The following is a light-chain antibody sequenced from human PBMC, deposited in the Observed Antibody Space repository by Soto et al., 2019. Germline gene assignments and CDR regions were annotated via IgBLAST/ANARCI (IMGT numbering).Light chain of an antibody. CDR2: AAS. CDR3: QQGYSPVLT. Sequence: SQTIDTYLNWFQQRPGKAPRLLIFAASRLQSGVSSRFSGSGSGTDFTLTISSLQPEDFATYYCQQGYSPVLTFGGGTKVDIK. J-gene: IGKJ4*01. CDR1: QTIDTY. V-gene: IGKV1-39*01.